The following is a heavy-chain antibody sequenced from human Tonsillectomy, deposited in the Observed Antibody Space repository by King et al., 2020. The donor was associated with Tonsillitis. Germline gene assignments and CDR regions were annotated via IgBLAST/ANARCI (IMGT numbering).Heavy chain of an antibody. CDR1: GFTFSSYS. CDR2: ISSSSSYI. J-gene: IGHJ4*02. D-gene: IGHD6-19*01. V-gene: IGHV3-21*01. Sequence: VQLVESGGGLVKPGRSLRLSCAASGFTFSSYSMNWVRQAPGKGLEWVSSISSSSSYIYYADSVKGRFTISRDNAKNSLYLQMNSLRAEDTAVYYCARDGVAGVSDYWGQGTLVTVSS. CDR3: ARDGVAGVSDY.